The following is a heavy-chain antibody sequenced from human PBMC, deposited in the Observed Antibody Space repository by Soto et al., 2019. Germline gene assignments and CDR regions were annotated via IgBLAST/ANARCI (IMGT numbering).Heavy chain of an antibody. CDR2: IYFSGST. V-gene: IGHV4-39*01. D-gene: IGHD3-22*01. CDR1: GGSISSSSYY. CDR3: ARSKFDYYDSSGYHLEKDYFDY. J-gene: IGHJ4*02. Sequence: PSETLSLTCTVSGGSISSSSYYWGWIRQPPGKGLEWIGSIYFSGSTYYNPSLKSRVTISVDTSKNQFSLKLSSVTAADTAVYYCARSKFDYYDSSGYHLEKDYFDYWGQGTLVTVSS.